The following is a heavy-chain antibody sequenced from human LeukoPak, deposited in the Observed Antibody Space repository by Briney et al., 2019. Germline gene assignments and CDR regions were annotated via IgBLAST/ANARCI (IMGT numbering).Heavy chain of an antibody. Sequence: ASVKVSCKASGYTFTGYYMHWVRQAPGQGLEWMGWINPNSGGTNYAQKFQGRVTMTRDTSISTAYMELSRLRSDDTAVYYCAGGGYYYDSSGYRAFDIWGQGTMVTVSS. CDR2: INPNSGGT. CDR1: GYTFTGYY. V-gene: IGHV1-2*02. CDR3: AGGGYYYDSSGYRAFDI. J-gene: IGHJ3*02. D-gene: IGHD3-22*01.